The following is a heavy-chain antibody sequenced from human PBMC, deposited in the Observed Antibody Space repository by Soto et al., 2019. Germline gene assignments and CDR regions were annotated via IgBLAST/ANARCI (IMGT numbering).Heavy chain of an antibody. D-gene: IGHD1-20*01. CDR1: GGSISSSSYY. CDR2: IYYSGST. J-gene: IGHJ5*02. Sequence: QLQLQESGPGLVKPSETLSLTCTVSGGSISSSSYYWGWIRQPPGQGLEWIGSIYYSGSTYYNPSRKGRDTIPLDTSKNHCSRKRSPVPAADTAVYYCARLRAVSLAIDPWGQGTLVPGSS. CDR3: ARLRAVSLAIDP. V-gene: IGHV4-39*02.